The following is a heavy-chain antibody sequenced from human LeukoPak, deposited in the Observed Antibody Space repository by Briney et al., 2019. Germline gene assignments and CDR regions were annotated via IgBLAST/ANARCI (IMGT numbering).Heavy chain of an antibody. CDR1: GFTFSNYW. Sequence: GGSLRLSCAASGFTFSNYWITWVRQAPGKGLEWVADIKQDGSEKLYVNSVRGRFTISRDNAKMSLFLQMNSLRAEDTAVYYCARDNGVVHGVYYMDVWGKGTTVTVS. D-gene: IGHD3-3*01. V-gene: IGHV3-7*01. J-gene: IGHJ6*03. CDR3: ARDNGVVHGVYYMDV. CDR2: IKQDGSEK.